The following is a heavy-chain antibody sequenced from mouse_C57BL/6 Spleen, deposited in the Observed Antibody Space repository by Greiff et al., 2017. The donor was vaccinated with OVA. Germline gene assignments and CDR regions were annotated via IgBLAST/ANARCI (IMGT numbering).Heavy chain of an antibody. CDR3: ARNDDDDRDYAMDD. V-gene: IGHV1-26*01. CDR2: INPNNGGT. J-gene: IGHJ4*01. Sequence: VQLQQSGPELVKPGASVKISCKASGYTFTDYYMNWVKQSHGKSLEWIGDINPNNGGTSYNQKFKGKATLTVDKSSSTAYMELRSLTSEDSAVYYCARNDDDDRDYAMDDWGQGTSVTVSS. CDR1: GYTFTDYY. D-gene: IGHD2-4*01.